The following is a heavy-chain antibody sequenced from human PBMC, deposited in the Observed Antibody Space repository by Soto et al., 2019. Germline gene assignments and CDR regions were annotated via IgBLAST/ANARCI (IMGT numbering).Heavy chain of an antibody. CDR1: GFTFSSYA. D-gene: IGHD1-26*01. CDR2: ISYDGSNK. Sequence: HPGGSLRLSCAASGFTFSSYAMHWVRQAPGKGLEWVAVISYDGSNKYYADSVKGRFTISRDNSKNTLYLQMNSLRAEDTAVYYCARDLPKWELGGFDYWGQG. J-gene: IGHJ4*02. CDR3: ARDLPKWELGGFDY. V-gene: IGHV3-30-3*01.